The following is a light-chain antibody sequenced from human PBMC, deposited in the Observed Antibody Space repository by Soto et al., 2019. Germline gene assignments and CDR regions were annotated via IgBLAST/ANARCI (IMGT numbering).Light chain of an antibody. CDR1: SSDVGGYKY. J-gene: IGLJ2*01. V-gene: IGLV2-14*01. Sequence: QSALTQPASVSGSPGQSITISCTGTSSDVGGYKYVSWYQRHPGKAHKLMIYDVSNRPSGVSNRFSGSKSGNTASLTISGLQAEDEADYYCSSYTISSPHVVFGGGTKVTVL. CDR2: DVS. CDR3: SSYTISSPHVV.